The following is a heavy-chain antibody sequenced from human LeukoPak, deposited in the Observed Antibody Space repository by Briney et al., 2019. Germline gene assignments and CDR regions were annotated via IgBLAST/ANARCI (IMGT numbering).Heavy chain of an antibody. CDR3: ARRAYFDSSGYSPTSGYFDL. CDR2: IYSNGIT. J-gene: IGHJ2*01. V-gene: IGHV4-4*08. Sequence: SETPSLTCTVSGGSIFSSYWNWIRQSPGKGLEWLGYIYSNGITHYSPSLRGRGTISIATSKNQFSLRLASVTAADTAIYYCARRAYFDSSGYSPTSGYFDLWGRGTLVTISS. D-gene: IGHD3-22*01. CDR1: GGSIFSSY.